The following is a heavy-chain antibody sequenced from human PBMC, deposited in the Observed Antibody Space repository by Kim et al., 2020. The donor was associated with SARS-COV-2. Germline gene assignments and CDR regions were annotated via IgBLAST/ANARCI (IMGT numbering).Heavy chain of an antibody. CDR3: ARDEDQYYDILTGSY. Sequence: GGSLRLSCAASGFTFSDYYMSWIRQAPGKGLEWVSYISSSGSTIYYADSVKGRFTISRDNAKNSLYLQMNSLRAEDTAVYYCARDEDQYYDILTGSYWGQGTLVTVSS. CDR1: GFTFSDYY. D-gene: IGHD3-9*01. J-gene: IGHJ4*02. CDR2: ISSSGSTI. V-gene: IGHV3-11*04.